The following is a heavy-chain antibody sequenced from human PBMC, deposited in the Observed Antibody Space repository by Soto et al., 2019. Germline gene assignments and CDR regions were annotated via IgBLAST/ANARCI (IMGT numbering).Heavy chain of an antibody. CDR2: INHSGST. V-gene: IGHV4-34*01. CDR1: GGSFSGYY. CDR3: ARRKTPSWVVTLRGWYFDL. J-gene: IGHJ2*01. D-gene: IGHD2-21*02. Sequence: QVQLQQWGAGLLKPSETLSLTCAVYGGSFSGYYWSWIRQPPGKGLEWIGEINHSGSTNYNPSLESRVTISVDTSKNQFSLKLSSVTAADTAVYYCARRKTPSWVVTLRGWYFDLWGRGTLVTVSS.